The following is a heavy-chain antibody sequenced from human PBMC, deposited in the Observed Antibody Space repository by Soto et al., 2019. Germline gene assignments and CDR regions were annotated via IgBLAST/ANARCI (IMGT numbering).Heavy chain of an antibody. J-gene: IGHJ5*02. CDR3: ARVKLGSDDRFDP. V-gene: IGHV3-74*01. D-gene: IGHD3-16*01. CDR2: INPDGSRT. CDR1: GFTFINYW. Sequence: EVQLVESGGGLVQPWGSLRLSCAASGFTFINYWMHWVRQAPGKGLMWVSRINPDGSRTSYADSVKGRFAISRANAKNTLYLQMNSLRAEDTPVYYWARVKLGSDDRFDPWGQGTLVTVSS.